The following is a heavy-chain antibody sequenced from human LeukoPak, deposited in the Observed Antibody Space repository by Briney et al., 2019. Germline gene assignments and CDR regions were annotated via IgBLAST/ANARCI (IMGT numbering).Heavy chain of an antibody. CDR1: GYSFTTYW. CDR2: INPNSGT. Sequence: RISCKGSGYSFTTYWISWVRQGPGQGLEWMGWINPNSGTNYAQNFQGRVTMTRDTSISTAYMELSRLRSDDTAVYYCAREEQHQRGRHFEYWGQGTLVTVSS. CDR3: AREEQHQRGRHFEY. D-gene: IGHD6-13*01. V-gene: IGHV1-2*02. J-gene: IGHJ4*02.